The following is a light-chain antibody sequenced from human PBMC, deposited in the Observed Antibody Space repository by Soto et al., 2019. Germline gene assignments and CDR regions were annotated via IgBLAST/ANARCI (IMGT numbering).Light chain of an antibody. J-gene: IGKJ4*01. CDR2: GAS. CDR3: QQYNNWPLT. V-gene: IGKV3D-15*01. CDR1: QSVSRN. Sequence: EIVMTQSPATLSVSPGERATLSCRASQSVSRNLAWYQQKPGQAPRLLIYGASTRATGIPTRFSGSGSGTEFTLTISSLQYEDFADYYCQQYNNWPLTFGGGTKVETK.